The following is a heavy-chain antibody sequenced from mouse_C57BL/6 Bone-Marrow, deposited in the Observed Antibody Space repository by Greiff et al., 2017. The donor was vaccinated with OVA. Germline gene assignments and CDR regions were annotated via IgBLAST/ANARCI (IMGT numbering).Heavy chain of an antibody. J-gene: IGHJ4*01. D-gene: IGHD1-1*02. V-gene: IGHV5-6*01. CDR1: GFTFSSYG. CDR2: ISSGGSYT. CDR3: ARPMGRGDMDD. Sequence: EVKLVESGGDLVKPGGSLKLSCAASGFTFSSYGMSWVRQTPDKRLEWVATISSGGSYTYYPDSVKGRVTISRDNAKITLYLQMSSLKSEDTAMYYCARPMGRGDMDDWGQGTSVTVSS.